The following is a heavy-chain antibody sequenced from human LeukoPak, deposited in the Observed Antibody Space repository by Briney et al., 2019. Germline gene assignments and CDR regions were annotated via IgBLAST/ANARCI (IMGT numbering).Heavy chain of an antibody. CDR2: IKQDGSEK. V-gene: IGHV3-7*01. Sequence: GGSLRLSCAASGFTFSSYWMSWVRQAPVKGLEWVANIKQDGSEKYYVDSVKGRFTISRDNAKNSLYLQMNSLRAEDTAVYYCARALRSAQQQQRDYWGQGTLVTVSS. J-gene: IGHJ4*02. D-gene: IGHD6-13*01. CDR3: ARALRSAQQQQRDY. CDR1: GFTFSSYW.